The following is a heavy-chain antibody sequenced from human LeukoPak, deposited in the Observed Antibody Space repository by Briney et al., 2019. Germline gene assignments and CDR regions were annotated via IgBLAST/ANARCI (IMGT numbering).Heavy chain of an antibody. D-gene: IGHD2-2*01. CDR1: GGSVSSGSYY. CDR2: IYYSGST. Sequence: PSETLSLTCTVSGGSVSSGSYYWSWIRQPPGKGLDWIGYIYYSGSTNYNPSLKSRVTISVDTSKNQFSLKLSSVTAADTAVYYCARDVGYCSSTSCSWVTDYWGQGTLVTVSS. CDR3: ARDVGYCSSTSCSWVTDY. V-gene: IGHV4-61*01. J-gene: IGHJ4*02.